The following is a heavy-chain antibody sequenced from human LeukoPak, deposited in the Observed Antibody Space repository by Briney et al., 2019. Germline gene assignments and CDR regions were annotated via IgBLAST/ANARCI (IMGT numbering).Heavy chain of an antibody. D-gene: IGHD2-15*01. CDR1: GFTFSSFE. CDR2: ISSNGATI. Sequence: GGSLRLSCAASGFTFSSFEMSWVRHAPGKGLEWVSYISSNGATIYYTDSVKGRFTISRDNAKNSLYLQMNSLRAEDTAVYYCARDGRHYCSGGSCYSPYWYFDLWGRGTLVTVSS. V-gene: IGHV3-48*03. J-gene: IGHJ2*01. CDR3: ARDGRHYCSGGSCYSPYWYFDL.